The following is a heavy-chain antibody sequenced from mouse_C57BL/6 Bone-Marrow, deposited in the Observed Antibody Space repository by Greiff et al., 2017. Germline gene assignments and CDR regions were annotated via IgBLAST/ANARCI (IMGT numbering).Heavy chain of an antibody. J-gene: IGHJ3*01. Sequence: EVQLVESGGGLVKPGGSLKLSCAASGFTFSDYGMHWVRQAPEKGLEWVAYISSGSSTIYYADTVKGRFTISRDNAKNTLFLQMTSLRSEDTAMYYGARKVDYYGSSPPYWGQGTLVTVSA. CDR2: ISSGSSTI. D-gene: IGHD1-1*01. CDR3: ARKVDYYGSSPPY. CDR1: GFTFSDYG. V-gene: IGHV5-17*01.